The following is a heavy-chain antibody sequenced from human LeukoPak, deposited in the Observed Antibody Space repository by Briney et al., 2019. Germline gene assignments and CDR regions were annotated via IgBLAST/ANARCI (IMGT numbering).Heavy chain of an antibody. CDR2: TYYRSKWYN. Sequence: SETLSLTCAISGDSVSSNSAAWNWIRQAGSRGLEWLGRTYYRSKWYNDYAVSVKSRITINPDTSKNQFPLQLTSVPPEDTAVYYCARASQPYSSGWPRTHVWRQGTTDTVSS. D-gene: IGHD6-19*01. V-gene: IGHV6-1*01. CDR3: ARASQPYSSGWPRTHV. CDR1: GDSVSSNSAA. J-gene: IGHJ6*02.